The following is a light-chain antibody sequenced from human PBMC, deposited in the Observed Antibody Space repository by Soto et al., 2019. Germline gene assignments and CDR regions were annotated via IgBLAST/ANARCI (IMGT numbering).Light chain of an antibody. CDR3: KQYKEWPPFT. V-gene: IGKV3-15*01. Sequence: EIEMTQSPAILSVSPGERVTLSCRASQSVRRSLAWYQQKPGQAPRLLILEASVRVTGVPPRFSGSGSGTEFTLSITSLQSEDFAVYYCKQYKEWPPFTFGQGTRLEIK. CDR2: EAS. J-gene: IGKJ5*01. CDR1: QSVRRS.